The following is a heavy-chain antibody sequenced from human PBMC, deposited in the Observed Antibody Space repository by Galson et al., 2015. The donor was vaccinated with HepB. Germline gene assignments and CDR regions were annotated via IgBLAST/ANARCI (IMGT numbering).Heavy chain of an antibody. V-gene: IGHV1-46*03. J-gene: IGHJ5*02. Sequence: SVKVSCKASGYTFTSYYMHWVRQAPGQGLEWMGIINPSGGSTSYAQKFQGRVTMTRDTSTSTVYMELSSLRSEDTAVYYCARSVGGYSSSWYKIGRSGGHNWFDPWGQGTLVTVSS. CDR1: GYTFTSYY. CDR3: ARSVGGYSSSWYKIGRSGGHNWFDP. D-gene: IGHD6-13*01. CDR2: INPSGGST.